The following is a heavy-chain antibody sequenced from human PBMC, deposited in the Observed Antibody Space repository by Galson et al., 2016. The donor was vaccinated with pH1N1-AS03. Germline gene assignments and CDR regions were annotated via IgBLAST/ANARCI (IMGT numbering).Heavy chain of an antibody. J-gene: IGHJ5*02. D-gene: IGHD4-17*01. CDR2: IDWDDDK. CDR3: ARYFDGDYSNWFDP. CDR1: GFSLSTSGMC. Sequence: PALVKPTQTLTLTCTFSGFSLSTSGMCVSWIRQPPGKALEWLALIDWDDDKYYSTSLKTRLTISKDTSKNQVVLTMTNMDPVDTAMYYCARYFDGDYSNWFDPWGQGTLVTVSS. V-gene: IGHV2-70*01.